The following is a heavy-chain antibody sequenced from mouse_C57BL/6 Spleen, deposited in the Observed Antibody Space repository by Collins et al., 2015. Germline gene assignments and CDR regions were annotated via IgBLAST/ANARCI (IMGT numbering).Heavy chain of an antibody. CDR3: ARGGGSLYYYAMDY. Sequence: EVQLVESGGGLVKPGGSLKLSCAASGFTFSSYAMSWVRQTPEKRLEWVATISSGGSYTYYPDSVKGRFTISRDNAKNTLYLQMTSLRSEDTAMYYCARGGGSLYYYAMDYWGQGTSVTVSS. D-gene: IGHD6-5*01. CDR1: GFTFSSYA. V-gene: IGHV5-9-3*01. J-gene: IGHJ4*01. CDR2: ISSGGSYT.